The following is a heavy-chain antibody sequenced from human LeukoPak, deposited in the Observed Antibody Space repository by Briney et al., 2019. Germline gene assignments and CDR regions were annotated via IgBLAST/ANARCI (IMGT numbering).Heavy chain of an antibody. J-gene: IGHJ4*02. Sequence: SQTLSLTCSISGDSVSRNSAAWNWIRQSPSRGLEWLGRTYYRSKWYYDYTLSVKSRIIINPDTSKNQFSLHLNSVTPEDTAVYYCAREGDRIGFDFDYWGQGTLVTVSS. V-gene: IGHV6-1*01. CDR3: AREGDRIGFDFDY. D-gene: IGHD6-19*01. CDR1: GDSVSRNSAA. CDR2: TYYRSKWYY.